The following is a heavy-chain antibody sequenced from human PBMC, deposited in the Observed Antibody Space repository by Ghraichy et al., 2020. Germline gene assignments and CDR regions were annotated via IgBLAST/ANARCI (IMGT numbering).Heavy chain of an antibody. CDR1: GGSISSYY. J-gene: IGHJ4*02. Sequence: SETLSLTCTVSGGSISSYYWSWIRQPPGKGLEWIGYIYTSGSTNYNPSLKSRVTISVDTSKNQFSLKLSSVTAADTAVYYCARWVSSSWYLGSERGYYFDYWGQGTLVTVSS. CDR3: ARWVSSSWYLGSERGYYFDY. CDR2: IYTSGST. V-gene: IGHV4-4*09. D-gene: IGHD6-13*01.